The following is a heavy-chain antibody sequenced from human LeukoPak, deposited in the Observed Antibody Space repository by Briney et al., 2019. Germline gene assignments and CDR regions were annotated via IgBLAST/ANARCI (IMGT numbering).Heavy chain of an antibody. Sequence: ASVKVSCKASGHTFTSFGTSWVRHAHGEGRELMRWISAYNGNTNYAQKLQGRVTMTTDTSTSTAYMELRSLRSDDTAVYYCARDRWLAAGIIFDYWGQGTLVTVSS. CDR3: ARDRWLAAGIIFDY. J-gene: IGHJ4*02. CDR2: ISAYNGNT. D-gene: IGHD6-13*01. CDR1: GHTFTSFG. V-gene: IGHV1-18*01.